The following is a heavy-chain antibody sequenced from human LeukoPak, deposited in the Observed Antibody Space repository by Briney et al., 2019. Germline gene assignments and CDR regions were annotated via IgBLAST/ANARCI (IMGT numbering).Heavy chain of an antibody. D-gene: IGHD6-13*01. CDR1: GFTFDGYA. J-gene: IGHJ6*03. V-gene: IGHV3-43*02. CDR3: AKDMSYTSSWYGVVYLYYYMDV. Sequence: GGSLRLSCAASGFTFDGYAMHWVRQAPGKGLEWVSLISGDGGRTYYADSVKGRFSISRDNSKKSLYLQINSLRTEDTAFYYCAKDMSYTSSWYGVVYLYYYMDVWGRGTTVTVSS. CDR2: ISGDGGRT.